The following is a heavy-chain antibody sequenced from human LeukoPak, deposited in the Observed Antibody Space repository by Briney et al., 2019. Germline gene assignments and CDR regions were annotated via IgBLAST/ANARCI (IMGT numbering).Heavy chain of an antibody. CDR3: ARPEGYDAFDI. V-gene: IGHV4-4*02. CDR2: IYHSGST. CDR1: GFTFSSYSM. D-gene: IGHD1-14*01. Sequence: GSLRLSCAASGFTFSSYSMNWVRQPPGKGLEWIGEIYHSGSTNYNPSLKSRVTISVDKSKNQFSLKLSSVTAADTAVYYCARPEGYDAFDIWGQGTMVTVSS. J-gene: IGHJ3*02.